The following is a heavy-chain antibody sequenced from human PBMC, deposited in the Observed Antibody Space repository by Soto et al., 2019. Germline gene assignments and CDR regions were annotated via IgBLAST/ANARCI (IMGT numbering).Heavy chain of an antibody. V-gene: IGHV4-34*01. J-gene: IGHJ5*02. CDR3: ARETYGDYVGYFDP. CDR1: GGSFSGYY. D-gene: IGHD4-17*01. Sequence: SETLSLTCAVYGGSFSGYYWTWTRQPPGTGLEWIGEINHSGSTNYNPSLKSRVTISVDTSKNQFSLKLTSVTAAVTAVYYCARETYGDYVGYFDPWGQGIQVTVSS. CDR2: INHSGST.